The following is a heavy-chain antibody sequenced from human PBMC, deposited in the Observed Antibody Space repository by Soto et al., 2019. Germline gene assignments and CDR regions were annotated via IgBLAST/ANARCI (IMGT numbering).Heavy chain of an antibody. Sequence: RLSCTASGFTFTNFAMTWVRQAPGKGLEWVASVNGGGDREYYADFAKGRFVLSRDNSKNTLFLQMQSLRDEDTVLYYCAKGGASRGHYYGVDVWGQGTMVTVSS. CDR3: AKGGASRGHYYGVDV. J-gene: IGHJ6*02. CDR2: VNGGGDRE. CDR1: GFTFTNFA. V-gene: IGHV3-23*01. D-gene: IGHD3-10*01.